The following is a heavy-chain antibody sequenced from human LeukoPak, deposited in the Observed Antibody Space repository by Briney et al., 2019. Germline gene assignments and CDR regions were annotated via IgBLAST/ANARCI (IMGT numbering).Heavy chain of an antibody. J-gene: IGHJ4*02. Sequence: QAGGSLRLSCAGSGFTFSGSAIHWVRQASGKGLEWVGRIRSNYATTYAASMKGRFTISRGDSQNTAYLQINSLKTEDTAVYYCTRLYDGSGTYYNGDYWGQGTLVTVSS. CDR3: TRLYDGSGTYYNGDY. CDR2: IRSNYAT. D-gene: IGHD3-10*01. V-gene: IGHV3-73*01. CDR1: GFTFSGSA.